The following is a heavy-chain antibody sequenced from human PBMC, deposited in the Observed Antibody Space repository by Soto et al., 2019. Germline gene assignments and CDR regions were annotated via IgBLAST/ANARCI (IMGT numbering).Heavy chain of an antibody. Sequence: EVQLVESGGGLVQPGGSLRLSCAASGFSFSSYSMNWVRQAPGKGLEWVSQISSSSNTIYYADSVKGRFTISRDNAKKSVYLQMNSLRDEGTAVYYCARDSLTHYGGNLDYWGQGTLVTVSS. CDR3: ARDSLTHYGGNLDY. D-gene: IGHD4-17*01. V-gene: IGHV3-48*02. CDR1: GFSFSSYS. CDR2: ISSSSNTI. J-gene: IGHJ4*02.